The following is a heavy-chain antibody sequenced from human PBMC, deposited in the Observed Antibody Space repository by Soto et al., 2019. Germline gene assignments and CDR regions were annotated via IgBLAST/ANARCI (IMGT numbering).Heavy chain of an antibody. CDR3: ARRCRSTRCLDL. CDR1: GYTFTSYG. Sequence: QVQLVQSGAEVKKPGASVKVSCKASGYTFTSYGICWVRQAPGQGLEWMGWISGYNGNTNYAQNLQGRVTMTTDTSTSTVYMDLRSLRSDDTAVYYCARRCRSTRCLDLWGRGTLVIVSS. J-gene: IGHJ2*01. CDR2: ISGYNGNT. V-gene: IGHV1-18*01. D-gene: IGHD2-2*01.